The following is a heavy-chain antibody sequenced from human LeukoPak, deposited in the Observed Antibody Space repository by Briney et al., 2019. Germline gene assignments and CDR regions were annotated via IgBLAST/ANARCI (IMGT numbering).Heavy chain of an antibody. CDR1: GGTFSSYA. V-gene: IGHV1-69*04. D-gene: IGHD5-18*01. CDR2: IIPILGIA. J-gene: IGHJ6*02. CDR3: ARFIRGYSYGYGMDV. Sequence: SVKVSCKASGGTFSSYAISWVRQAPGQGLEWMGRIIPILGIANYAQKFQGRVTITADKSTGTAYMELSSLRSEDTAVYYCARFIRGYSYGYGMDVWGQGTKATVSS.